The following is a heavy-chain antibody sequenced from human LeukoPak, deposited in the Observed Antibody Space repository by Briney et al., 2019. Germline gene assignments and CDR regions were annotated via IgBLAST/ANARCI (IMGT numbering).Heavy chain of an antibody. J-gene: IGHJ6*02. V-gene: IGHV4-59*01. CDR1: GGSINNYY. CDR3: ARAPTAVTGSAYYYGMDV. D-gene: IGHD6-19*01. Sequence: SETLSLTCTVSGGSINNYYWSWIRQPPGKGLEWIGYIHYNGNTHFNPSLKSRVTISVDTYKNQSSLILVSVTAADTAVYYCARAPTAVTGSAYYYGMDVWGQGTTVTVAS. CDR2: IHYNGNT.